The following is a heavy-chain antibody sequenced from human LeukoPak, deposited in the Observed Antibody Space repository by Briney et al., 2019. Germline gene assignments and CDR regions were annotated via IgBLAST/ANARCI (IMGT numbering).Heavy chain of an antibody. CDR1: WYSLASYW. Sequence: GESLTIFCGGSWYSLASYWNGLVRQMPGEGPEGVRIIYPGDSDTTYSPSVQGQVTISADKSIRTAYLQWSSLEASDTAIYYCGRHRARRDGMDVWGQGTTVTVSS. D-gene: IGHD1-14*01. CDR3: GRHRARRDGMDV. J-gene: IGHJ6*02. V-gene: IGHV5-51*01. CDR2: IYPGDSDT.